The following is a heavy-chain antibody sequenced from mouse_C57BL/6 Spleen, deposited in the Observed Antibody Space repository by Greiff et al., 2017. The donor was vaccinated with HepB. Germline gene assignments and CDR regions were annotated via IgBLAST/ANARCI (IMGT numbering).Heavy chain of an antibody. V-gene: IGHV1-52*01. D-gene: IGHD2-4*01. CDR2: IDPSDSET. CDR1: GYTFTSYW. CDR3: SIYYDYDGDWFAY. J-gene: IGHJ3*01. Sequence: QVQLKQPGAELVRPGSSVKLSCKASGYTFTSYWMHWVKQRPIQGLEWIGNIDPSDSETHYNQKFKDKATLTVDKSSSTAYMQLSSLTSEDSAVYYCSIYYDYDGDWFAYWGQGTLVTVAA.